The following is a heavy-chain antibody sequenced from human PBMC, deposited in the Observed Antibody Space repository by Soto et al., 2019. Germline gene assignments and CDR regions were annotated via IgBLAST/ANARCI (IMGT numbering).Heavy chain of an antibody. V-gene: IGHV1-18*01. CDR3: ARDGSNESSYKNYFDP. D-gene: IGHD1-7*01. Sequence: AAVKVSCKASGYTFTSYGISWVRQAPGQGLEWMGWISAYNGNTNYAQKLQGRVTMTTDTSTSKAYMELRRLRSDDTAVYYCARDGSNESSYKNYFDPWGQGTPVTVSS. J-gene: IGHJ5*02. CDR1: GYTFTSYG. CDR2: ISAYNGNT.